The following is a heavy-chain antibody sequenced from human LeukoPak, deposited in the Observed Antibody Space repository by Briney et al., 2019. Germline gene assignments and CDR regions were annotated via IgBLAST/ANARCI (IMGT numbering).Heavy chain of an antibody. CDR1: GGTFSSYA. V-gene: IGHV1-69*05. Sequence: SVKVSCKASGGTFSSYAISWVRQAPGQGLEWMGGIIPIFGTANYAQKFQGRVTITTDESTSTAYMELSSLRSEDTAVYYCARGPERMVVTPIWFAPWGQGTLVTVSS. CDR2: IIPIFGTA. J-gene: IGHJ5*02. D-gene: IGHD4/OR15-4a*01. CDR3: ARGPERMVVTPIWFAP.